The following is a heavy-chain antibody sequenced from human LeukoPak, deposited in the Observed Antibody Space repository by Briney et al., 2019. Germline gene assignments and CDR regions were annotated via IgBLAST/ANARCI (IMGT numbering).Heavy chain of an antibody. V-gene: IGHV3-74*01. J-gene: IGHJ4*02. D-gene: IGHD4-17*01. CDR3: AGSVTTNFDY. CDR2: INSDGSST. Sequence: SGGSLRLSCAASGFTFSDYYMSWIRQAPGKGLVWVSRINSDGSSTSYADSVKGRFTISRDNAKNTLYLQMNSLRAEDTAVYYCAGSVTTNFDYWGQGTLVTVSS. CDR1: GFTFSDYY.